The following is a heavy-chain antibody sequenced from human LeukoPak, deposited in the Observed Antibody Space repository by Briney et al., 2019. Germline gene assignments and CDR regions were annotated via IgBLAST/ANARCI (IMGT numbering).Heavy chain of an antibody. D-gene: IGHD2-2*01. CDR3: ARVKRHCCSSTSCSTFYYYYGMDV. CDR2: INHSGST. CDR1: GGSFSGYY. V-gene: IGHV4-34*01. Sequence: SETLSLTCAVYGGSFSGYYWSWIRQPPGKGLEWIGEINHSGSTNYNPSLKSRVTISVDTSKNQFSLKLSSVTAADTAVYYCARVKRHCCSSTSCSTFYYYYGMDVWGQGTTVTVSS. J-gene: IGHJ6*02.